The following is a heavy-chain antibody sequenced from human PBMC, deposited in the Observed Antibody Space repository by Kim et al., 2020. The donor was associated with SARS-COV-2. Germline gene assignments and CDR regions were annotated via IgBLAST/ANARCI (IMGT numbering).Heavy chain of an antibody. J-gene: IGHJ6*02. Sequence: ASVKVSCKASGYTFTSYYMHWVRQAPGQGLEWMGIINPSGGSTSYAQKFQGRVTMTRDTSTSTVYMELSSLRSEDTAVYYCASPMPPRGAPNYYYYGMDVWGQGTTVTVSS. V-gene: IGHV1-46*01. CDR1: GYTFTSYY. CDR3: ASPMPPRGAPNYYYYGMDV. CDR2: INPSGGST. D-gene: IGHD3-10*01.